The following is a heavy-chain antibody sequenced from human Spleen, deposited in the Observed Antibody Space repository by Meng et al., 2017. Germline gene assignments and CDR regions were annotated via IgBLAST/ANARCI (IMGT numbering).Heavy chain of an antibody. CDR2: IGHSGIT. CDR1: GGSISTSGYS. J-gene: IGHJ5*02. D-gene: IGHD6-19*01. V-gene: IGHV4-39*01. CDR3: VRSSGWVRTGFDP. Sequence: QPQLQESSPGLGKPSQALSLTCSVSGGSISTSGYSWGWIRQPPGKGLEWIGSIGHSGITYYTPSLKSRVTVSIDTSKSQFSLKLTSVTAADTAVYYCVRSSGWVRTGFDPWGQGTLVTVSS.